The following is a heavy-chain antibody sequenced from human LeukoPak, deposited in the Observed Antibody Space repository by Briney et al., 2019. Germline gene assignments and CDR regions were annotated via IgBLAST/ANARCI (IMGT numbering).Heavy chain of an antibody. V-gene: IGHV4-30-4*07. CDR3: ARESLDSSGPIGEYFDY. CDR1: GGSISSGGYS. CDR2: IYYSGST. D-gene: IGHD3-22*01. Sequence: SETLSLTCAVSGGSISSGGYSWSWIRQPPGKGLEWIGYIYYSGSTYYNPSLKSRVTISVDTSKNQFSLKLSSVTAADTAVYYCARESLDSSGPIGEYFDYWGQGTLVTVSS. J-gene: IGHJ4*02.